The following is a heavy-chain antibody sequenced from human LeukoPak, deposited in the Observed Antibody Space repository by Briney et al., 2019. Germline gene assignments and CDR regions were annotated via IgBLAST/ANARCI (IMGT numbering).Heavy chain of an antibody. CDR2: IYPGDSDT. CDR3: ARLASGYYSAYDS. CDR1: GYSFTSYW. V-gene: IGHV5-51*01. Sequence: GASLQISCQVSGYSFTSYWIGWVRQMPGKGLEWMGIIYPGDSDTRYSPSFQGQVTISADKSISTAYLQWSSLKASDTAMYYCARLASGYYSAYDSWGQGTLVTVSS. D-gene: IGHD3-22*01. J-gene: IGHJ4*02.